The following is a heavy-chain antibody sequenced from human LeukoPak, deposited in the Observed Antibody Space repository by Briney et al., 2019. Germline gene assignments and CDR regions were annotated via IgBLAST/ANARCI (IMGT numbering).Heavy chain of an antibody. D-gene: IGHD6-19*01. CDR2: INHSGST. Sequence: PPETLSLTCAVYGGSFSGYYWSWIRQPPGKGLEWIGEINHSGSTNYNPSLKSRVTMSVDTSKNQFSLRLSSVTAADTAVYYCARWDCSSGTCFHLDYWGQGTLVTVSS. J-gene: IGHJ4*02. CDR3: ARWDCSSGTCFHLDY. V-gene: IGHV4-34*01. CDR1: GGSFSGYY.